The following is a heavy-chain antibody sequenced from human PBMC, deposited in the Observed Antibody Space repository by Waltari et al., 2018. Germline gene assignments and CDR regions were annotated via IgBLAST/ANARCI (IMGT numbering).Heavy chain of an antibody. Sequence: EVLLLESGGGLVQPGGSLRLSCVVFGITFSAYAMSWVRKGPGKGLEWVSGINDGGGSTYYADSVKGRFTISRDNSRKMLFLQMSGLRAEDTAIYYCAKETLRWFDYWGQGTLVAVSS. V-gene: IGHV3-23*01. J-gene: IGHJ4*02. CDR1: GITFSAYA. D-gene: IGHD5-12*01. CDR3: AKETLRWFDY. CDR2: INDGGGST.